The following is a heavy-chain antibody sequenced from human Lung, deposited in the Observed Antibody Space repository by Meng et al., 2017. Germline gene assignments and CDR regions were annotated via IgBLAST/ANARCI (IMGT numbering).Heavy chain of an antibody. D-gene: IGHD2-15*01. V-gene: IGHV1-8*02. CDR2: MNPKSGNT. CDR3: ARGSVGEYCSGGGSCYHFDH. Sequence: VQLGDAGAEVKNPGASVKVSCKASGYTFTSDINLVRQDTGQGLEWMGRMNPKSGNTGYAQKFQGRVTMTRDTSISTAYMELSSLRSEDTAVYYCARGSVGEYCSGGGSCYHFDHWGQGTLVTVSS. J-gene: IGHJ4*02. CDR1: GYTFTSD.